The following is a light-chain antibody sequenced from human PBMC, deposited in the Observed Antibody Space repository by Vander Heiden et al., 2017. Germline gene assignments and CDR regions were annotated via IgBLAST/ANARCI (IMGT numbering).Light chain of an antibody. V-gene: IGKV3-15*01. CDR1: QSGSSN. J-gene: IGKJ5*01. Sequence: EIVMTQSPATLSVSPGERATLSCRASQSGSSNLAWDQQKPGQAPRLLIYGASTRATGIPARFSGSGSGTEFTLTISSLQSEDFAVYYCQQYNNWSITFGQGTQVEIK. CDR3: QQYNNWSIT. CDR2: GAS.